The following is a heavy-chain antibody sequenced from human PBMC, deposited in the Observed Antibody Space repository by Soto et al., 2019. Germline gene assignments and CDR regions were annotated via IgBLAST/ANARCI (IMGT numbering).Heavy chain of an antibody. CDR3: ARDRYCSGGSCYHFDY. CDR2: ISAYNGNT. V-gene: IGHV1-18*01. D-gene: IGHD2-15*01. J-gene: IGHJ4*02. Sequence: QVQLVQSGAEVKKPGASVKVSCKASGYTFTSYGISWVRQAPGQGLEWMGWISAYNGNTNYAQKLQGRVTMTPDTSTSTAYMELRSLRSDATAVYYCARDRYCSGGSCYHFDYWGQGTLVTVSS. CDR1: GYTFTSYG.